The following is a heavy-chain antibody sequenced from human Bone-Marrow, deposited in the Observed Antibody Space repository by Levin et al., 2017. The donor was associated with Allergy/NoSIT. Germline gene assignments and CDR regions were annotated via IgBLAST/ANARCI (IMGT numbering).Heavy chain of an antibody. D-gene: IGHD2-2*01. Sequence: PSETLSLTCAVYGGSFSGYYWSWIRQPPGKGLEWIGEINHSGSTNYNPSLKSRVTISVDTSKNQFSLKLSSVTAADTAVYYCARQYCSSTSCSSLDPWGQGTLVTVSS. V-gene: IGHV4-34*01. J-gene: IGHJ5*02. CDR1: GGSFSGYY. CDR2: INHSGST. CDR3: ARQYCSSTSCSSLDP.